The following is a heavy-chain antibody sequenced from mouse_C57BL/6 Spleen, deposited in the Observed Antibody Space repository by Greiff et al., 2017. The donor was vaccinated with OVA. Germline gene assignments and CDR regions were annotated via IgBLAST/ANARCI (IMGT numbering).Heavy chain of an antibody. D-gene: IGHD2-14*01. J-gene: IGHJ2*01. CDR1: GYAFSSYW. CDR2: IYPGDGDT. V-gene: IGHV1-80*01. CDR3: ARGGYAYVPFDY. Sequence: VQRVESGAELVKPGASVKISCKASGYAFSSYWMNWVKQRPGKGLEWIGQIYPGDGDTNYNGKFKGKATLTADKSSSTAYMQLSSLTSEDSAVYFCARGGYAYVPFDYWGQGTTLTVSS.